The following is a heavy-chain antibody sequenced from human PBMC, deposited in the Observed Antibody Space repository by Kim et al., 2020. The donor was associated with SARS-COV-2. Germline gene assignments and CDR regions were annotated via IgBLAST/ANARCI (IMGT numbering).Heavy chain of an antibody. CDR1: GYSISSGYY. D-gene: IGHD3-16*02. CDR2: IYHSGST. J-gene: IGHJ4*01. CDR3: ARAVITFGGVIVDPFDY. Sequence: SETLSLTCTVSGYSISSGYYWGWIRQPPGKGLEWIGSIYHSGSTYYNPSLKSRVTISVDTSKNQFSLKLSSVTAADTAVYYCARAVITFGGVIVDPFDY. V-gene: IGHV4-38-2*02.